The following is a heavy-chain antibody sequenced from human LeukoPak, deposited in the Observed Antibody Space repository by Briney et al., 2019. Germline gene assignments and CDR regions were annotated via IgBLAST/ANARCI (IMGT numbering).Heavy chain of an antibody. CDR3: ARRYYYNLGSFPFDF. V-gene: IGHV4-34*01. D-gene: IGHD3-10*01. Sequence: KLSETLSLTCAVSGGPFSGYFRSWIRQPSGKGLEWIGEIHNSGTTNYNPSLNSRVTISEDTSKNQFYLNLSSVTAADTAVYYCARRYYYNLGSFPFDFWGQGTLVTVSS. CDR2: IHNSGTT. CDR1: GGPFSGYF. J-gene: IGHJ4*02.